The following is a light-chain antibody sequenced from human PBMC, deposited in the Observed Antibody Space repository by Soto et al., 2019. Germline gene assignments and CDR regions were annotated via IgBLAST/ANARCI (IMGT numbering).Light chain of an antibody. J-gene: IGKJ1*01. CDR1: QGVGNY. CDR3: QKCNSAPWT. V-gene: IGKV1-27*01. CDR2: AAS. Sequence: DIQMTQSPSSLSASVGDRVTITCRASQGVGNYLVWYQQKPGKVPKLLIYAASTLQSGVPSRFSGSGSGTDFTLTISSLQPEDFATYYCQKCNSAPWTFGPGTKVEIK.